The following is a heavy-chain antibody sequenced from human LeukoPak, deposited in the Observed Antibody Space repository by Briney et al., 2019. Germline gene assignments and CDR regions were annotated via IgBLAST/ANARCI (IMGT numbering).Heavy chain of an antibody. CDR3: ARVSYYYDSSGYPYYMDV. V-gene: IGHV1-18*01. Sequence: ASVKVSCKASGYTFTSYGISWVRQAPGQGLEWMGWISAYNGNTNYAQKLQGRVTMTTDTSTSTAYMELRSLRSDDTAVYYCARVSYYYDSSGYPYYMDVWGKGTTVTVSS. CDR1: GYTFTSYG. CDR2: ISAYNGNT. J-gene: IGHJ6*03. D-gene: IGHD3-22*01.